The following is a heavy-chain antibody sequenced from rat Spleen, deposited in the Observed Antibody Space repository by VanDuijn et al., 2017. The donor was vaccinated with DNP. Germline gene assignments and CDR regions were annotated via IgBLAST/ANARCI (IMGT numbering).Heavy chain of an antibody. V-gene: IGHV2-43*01. CDR2: IWIGGGT. Sequence: QVQLRESGPGLVQPSETLSLACTVSGFSLTNYHVHWVRQPSGKGLEWMGVIWIGGGTHYSSILKSRLSITRDTSKNQVFLKMNSLQTEDTATYYCARDGQWDYLDYWGQGVMVTVSS. D-gene: IGHD1-1*01. CDR3: ARDGQWDYLDY. J-gene: IGHJ2*01. CDR1: GFSLTNYH.